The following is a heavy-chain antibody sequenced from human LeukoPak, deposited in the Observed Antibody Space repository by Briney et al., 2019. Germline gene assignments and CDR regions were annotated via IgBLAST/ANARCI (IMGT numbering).Heavy chain of an antibody. V-gene: IGHV1-2*06. D-gene: IGHD6-19*01. CDR1: GYTFTSFG. CDR2: INPNSGGT. CDR3: ARARVAVAGQERYYFDY. J-gene: IGHJ4*02. Sequence: GASVKVSCKASGYTFTSFGISWVRQAPGQGLEWMGRINPNSGGTNYAQKFQGRVTMTRDTSISTAYMELSRLRSDDTAVYYCARARVAVAGQERYYFDYWGQGTPVTVSS.